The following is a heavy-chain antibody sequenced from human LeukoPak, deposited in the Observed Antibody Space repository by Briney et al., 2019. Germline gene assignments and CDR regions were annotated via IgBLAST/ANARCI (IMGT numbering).Heavy chain of an antibody. D-gene: IGHD4-23*01. CDR1: GFTFSSYA. V-gene: IGHV3-30*04. Sequence: GGSLRLSCAASGFTFSSYAMHWVRQAPGKGLERVAVISYDGSNKYYADSVKGRFTVSRDNSKNTLYLQMNSLRAEDTAVYYCAGMTTVVTFWGQGTLVTVSS. CDR3: AGMTTVVTF. CDR2: ISYDGSNK. J-gene: IGHJ4*02.